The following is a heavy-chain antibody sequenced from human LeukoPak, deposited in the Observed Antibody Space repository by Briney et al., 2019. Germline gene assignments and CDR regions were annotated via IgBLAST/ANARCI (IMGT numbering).Heavy chain of an antibody. CDR2: ISGSGGST. Sequence: GGTLRLSCAASGFTFSSYGMSWVRQAPGKGLEWVSAISGSGGSTYYADSVKGRFTISRDNSKNTLYLQMNSLRAEDTAVYYCAKDQNGYYDSSGYDYWGQGTLVTVSS. V-gene: IGHV3-23*01. D-gene: IGHD3-22*01. CDR1: GFTFSSYG. CDR3: AKDQNGYYDSSGYDY. J-gene: IGHJ4*02.